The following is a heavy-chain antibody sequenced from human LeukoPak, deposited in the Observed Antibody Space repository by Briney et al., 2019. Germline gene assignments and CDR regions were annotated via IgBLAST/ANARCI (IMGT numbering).Heavy chain of an antibody. CDR3: AKENNWEIDY. CDR2: ISWNSDNI. V-gene: IGHV3-9*01. Sequence: PGGSLRLSCAASGFTFSGYWMSWVRQAPGKGLEWVSGISWNSDNIGYADSVKGRFTISRDNAKNSLYLQMNSLRAEDTALYYCAKENNWEIDYWGQGTLVTVSS. J-gene: IGHJ4*02. CDR1: GFTFSGYW. D-gene: IGHD1-1*01.